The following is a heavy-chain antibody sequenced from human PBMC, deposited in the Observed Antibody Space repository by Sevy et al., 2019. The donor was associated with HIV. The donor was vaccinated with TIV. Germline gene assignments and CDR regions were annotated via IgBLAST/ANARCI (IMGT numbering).Heavy chain of an antibody. V-gene: IGHV3-21*06. CDR3: AGEDIMLFGVIRGERRGAMDV. CDR2: ISGGSSYI. D-gene: IGHD3-3*01. CDR1: GFSLSAHG. Sequence: GGSLRLSCAGIGFSLSAHGVNWVRQAPGKGLEWVAFISGGSSYIYYADSVRGRFIVSRDNAKNSVDLQMSSLRAEDTDVYCFAGEDIMLFGVIRGERRGAMDVWGQGTTVTVSS. J-gene: IGHJ6*02.